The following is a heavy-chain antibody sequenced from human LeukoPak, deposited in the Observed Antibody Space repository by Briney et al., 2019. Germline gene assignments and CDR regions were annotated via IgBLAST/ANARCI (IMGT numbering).Heavy chain of an antibody. CDR2: VSAYNGNT. CDR3: AGSRGAAGTPEFDY. D-gene: IGHD6-13*01. CDR1: GYTFTSYG. Sequence: ASVKVSCKASGYTFTSYGISWVRQAPGQGLEWMGWVSAYNGNTNYAQKLQGRVTMTTDTSTSTAYMELRSLRSDDTAVYYCAGSRGAAGTPEFDYWGQGTLVTVSS. J-gene: IGHJ4*02. V-gene: IGHV1-18*01.